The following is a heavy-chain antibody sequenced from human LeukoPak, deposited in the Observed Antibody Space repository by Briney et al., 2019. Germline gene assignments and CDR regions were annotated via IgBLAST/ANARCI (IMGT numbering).Heavy chain of an antibody. J-gene: IGHJ6*02. CDR2: IYHSGST. CDR3: ARSLMDIVATGDYYYYYGMYV. D-gene: IGHD5-12*01. CDR1: GYSISSGYY. V-gene: IGHV4-38-2*02. Sequence: PSETLSLTCTVSGYSISSGYYWGWIRQPPGKGLEWIGSIYHSGSTYYNPSLKSRVTISVDTSKNQFSLKLSSVTAADTAVYYCARSLMDIVATGDYYYYYGMYVWGQGTTVTVSS.